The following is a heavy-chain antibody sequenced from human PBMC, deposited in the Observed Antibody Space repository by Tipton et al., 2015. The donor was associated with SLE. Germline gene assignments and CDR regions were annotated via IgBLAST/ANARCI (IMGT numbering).Heavy chain of an antibody. V-gene: IGHV4-34*01. Sequence: TLSLTCAVYGGSFTDYYWSWIRQTPGRGLEWIGEINHSGYTNYNPSLKGRVTISVGSSKNQFSLKVTSVTAADMAVYYCASGQQLGCFDYWGQGTPVAVSS. CDR2: INHSGYT. J-gene: IGHJ4*02. CDR3: ASGQQLGCFDY. CDR1: GGSFTDYY. D-gene: IGHD6-13*01.